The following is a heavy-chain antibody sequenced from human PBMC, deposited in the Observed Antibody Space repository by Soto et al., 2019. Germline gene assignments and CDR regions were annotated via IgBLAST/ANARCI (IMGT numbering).Heavy chain of an antibody. J-gene: IGHJ2*01. D-gene: IGHD3-22*01. CDR2: IYGGGDT. V-gene: IGHV3-66*01. CDR3: ARAFTHPEYYYDGGVSRYFDL. Sequence: EVQLVESGGDLVQPGGSLRLSCAASGFSVNNNYLTWVRQAPGKGLEWVSLIYGGGDTYYADSVKNRFTISRDSSTNTLFLQMNSLRAEDTAVYYCARAFTHPEYYYDGGVSRYFDLWGRGTLLTVSS. CDR1: GFSVNNNY.